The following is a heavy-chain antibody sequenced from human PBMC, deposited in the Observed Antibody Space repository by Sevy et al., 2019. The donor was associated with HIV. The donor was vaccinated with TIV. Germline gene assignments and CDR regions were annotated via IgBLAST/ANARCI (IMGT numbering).Heavy chain of an antibody. D-gene: IGHD3-22*01. CDR3: ARSDTSGHYYVFDY. CDR2: ISADNGDT. Sequence: ASVKVSCKASGYTFTIYGINWVRQAPGQGLEWMGWISADNGDTNYAQMLQGRVTMTTDTSTSTAYMELRSLRSDDTAVYYCARSDTSGHYYVFDYWGQGTLVTVSS. V-gene: IGHV1-18*01. CDR1: GYTFTIYG. J-gene: IGHJ4*02.